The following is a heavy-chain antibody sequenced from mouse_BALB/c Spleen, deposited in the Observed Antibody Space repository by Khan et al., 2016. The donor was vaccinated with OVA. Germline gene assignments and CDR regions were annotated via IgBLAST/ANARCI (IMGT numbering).Heavy chain of an antibody. J-gene: IGHJ4*01. V-gene: IGHV9-4*02. CDR1: GYTFTTAG. CDR3: ARGGAAYYRSDRGAMEY. D-gene: IGHD2-12*01. CDR2: INTHSGVP. Sequence: QIQLVQSGPELKKPGETVRISCKASGYTFTTAGIQWVQKMPGKGLKWIGWINTHSGVPKYAEDFKGRFAFSLEISVNTAYLQITNLKNEDTATYYWARGGAAYYRSDRGAMEYWGQGTSVTVSS.